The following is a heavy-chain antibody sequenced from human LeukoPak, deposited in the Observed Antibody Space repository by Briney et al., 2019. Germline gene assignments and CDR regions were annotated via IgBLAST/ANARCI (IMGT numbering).Heavy chain of an antibody. D-gene: IGHD5-12*01. CDR2: IIPRFTP. V-gene: IGHV1-69*05. CDR1: GGTFSNNA. Sequence: SVKVSCKASGGTFSNNAISWVRQAPGQGLEWMGGIIPRFTPNYAQHFQGRVTITTDEATTTAYLELSNLRSDDTAVYYCAGLGYSGYGPRSRFDNWGQGTLITVST. J-gene: IGHJ4*02. CDR3: AGLGYSGYGPRSRFDN.